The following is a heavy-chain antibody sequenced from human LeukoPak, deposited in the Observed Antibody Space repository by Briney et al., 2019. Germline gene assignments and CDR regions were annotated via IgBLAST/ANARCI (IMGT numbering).Heavy chain of an antibody. D-gene: IGHD5-24*01. CDR1: GYSISSGYY. CDR2: IYHSGST. V-gene: IGHV4-38-2*02. CDR3: ARGQLREDGYNYAEPAYDY. Sequence: SETLSLTCTVSGYSISSGYYWGWIRQPPGKGLEWIGSIYHSGSTYYNPSLKSRVTISVDTSKNQFSLKLSSVTAADTAVYYCARGQLREDGYNYAEPAYDYWGQGTLVTVSS. J-gene: IGHJ4*02.